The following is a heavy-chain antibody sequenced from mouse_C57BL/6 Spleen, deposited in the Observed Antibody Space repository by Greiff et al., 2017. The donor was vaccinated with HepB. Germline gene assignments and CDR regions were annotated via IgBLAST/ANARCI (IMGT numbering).Heavy chain of an antibody. J-gene: IGHJ4*01. CDR1: GFTFSDYY. CDR3: ARHGGFGNYYAMDY. Sequence: EVQLVESGGGLVQPGGSLKLSCAASGFTFSDYYMYWVRQTPEKRLEWVAYISNGGGSTYYPDTVKGRFTISRDNAKNTLYLQMSRLKSEDTAMYYCARHGGFGNYYAMDYWGQGTSVTVSS. CDR2: ISNGGGST. V-gene: IGHV5-12*01.